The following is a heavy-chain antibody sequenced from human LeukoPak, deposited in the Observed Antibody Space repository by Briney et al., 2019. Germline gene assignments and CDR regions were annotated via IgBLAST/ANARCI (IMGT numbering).Heavy chain of an antibody. CDR2: VDHTGST. V-gene: IGHV4-59*01. Sequence: SETLSLTCSVSDDSITMYYWTWIRQPPGKGLEWIGYVDHTGSTNFNPPPNGRVSISRDTTKTLFSLRLRSVTAADTAVYFCARGRVSSSTWYSTYYYYFYMDVWGKGTTVTVSS. CDR1: DDSITMYY. D-gene: IGHD1-1*01. CDR3: ARGRVSSSTWYSTYYYYFYMDV. J-gene: IGHJ6*03.